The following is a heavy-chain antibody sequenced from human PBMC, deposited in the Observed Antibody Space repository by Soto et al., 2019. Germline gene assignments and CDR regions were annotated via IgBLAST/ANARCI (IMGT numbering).Heavy chain of an antibody. D-gene: IGHD3-9*01. CDR2: MNPNSGNT. CDR1: GYTFTSYD. Sequence: QVQLVQSGAEVKKPGASVKVSCKASGYTFTSYDINWVRQATGQGLEWMGWMNPNSGNTGYAQKFQGRVTMTRNTSISTAYMELSSLRSEDTAVYYCARGSGRYFDWLLRAGEMDVWGQGTTVTVSS. V-gene: IGHV1-8*01. CDR3: ARGSGRYFDWLLRAGEMDV. J-gene: IGHJ6*02.